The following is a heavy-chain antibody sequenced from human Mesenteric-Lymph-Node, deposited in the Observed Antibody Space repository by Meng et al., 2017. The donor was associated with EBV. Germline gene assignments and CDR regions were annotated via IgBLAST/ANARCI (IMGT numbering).Heavy chain of an antibody. CDR2: INPRSGAT. D-gene: IGHD3-22*01. V-gene: IGHV1-2*06. CDR3: SHTDYFDNTGHH. J-gene: IGHJ4*02. Sequence: VQAGGGVKKAGASVKVSCKASAYSYSGYYLHWVRQAPGQGLEWMGRINPRSGATSYAEKFQGRLAMTGDTSVSTAYMELASLRSDDTAVYFCSHTDYFDNTGHHWGQGTLVTVSS. CDR1: AYSYSGYY.